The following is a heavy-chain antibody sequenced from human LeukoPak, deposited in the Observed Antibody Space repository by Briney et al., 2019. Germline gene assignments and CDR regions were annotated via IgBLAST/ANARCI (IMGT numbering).Heavy chain of an antibody. CDR1: GGSFSGYY. J-gene: IGHJ4*02. V-gene: IGHV4-34*01. CDR2: INHSGST. D-gene: IGHD6-19*01. CDR3: ARGSSGWYYFDY. Sequence: SETLSLTCAVYGGSFSGYYWSWIRQPPGKGLEWIGEINHSGSTNYNPSLKSRVAISVDTSKNQFSLKLSSVTAADTAVYYCARGSSGWYYFDYWGQGTLVTVSS.